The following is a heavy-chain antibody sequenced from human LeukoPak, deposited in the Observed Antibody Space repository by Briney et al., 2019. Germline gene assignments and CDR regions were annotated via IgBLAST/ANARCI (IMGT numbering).Heavy chain of an antibody. Sequence: GGSLRLSCAASGFSFSSYAMNWVRQAPGKGLEWVSLLSGGSAVTQFADSVKGRFTISRDNSKNTLFLQMNSLRAEDTAVYYCAKKRSPGWGGNSFDLWGPGTLVTVAS. V-gene: IGHV3-23*01. D-gene: IGHD3-16*01. CDR2: LSGGSAVT. CDR1: GFSFSSYA. J-gene: IGHJ5*02. CDR3: AKKRSPGWGGNSFDL.